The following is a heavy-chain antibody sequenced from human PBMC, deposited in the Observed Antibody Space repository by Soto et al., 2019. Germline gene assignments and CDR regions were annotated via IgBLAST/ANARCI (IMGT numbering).Heavy chain of an antibody. CDR1: GFTFSSSA. V-gene: IGHV3-30-3*01. Sequence: GGSLRLSCAASGFTFSSSAMHWVRQAPGKGLEWVAVISYDGSNKYYADSVKGRFTISRDNSKNTLYLQMNSLRAEDTAVYYCARDKIYLRFLEWSYYFDFRGQGTLVTVSS. D-gene: IGHD3-3*01. CDR2: ISYDGSNK. J-gene: IGHJ4*02. CDR3: ARDKIYLRFLEWSYYFDF.